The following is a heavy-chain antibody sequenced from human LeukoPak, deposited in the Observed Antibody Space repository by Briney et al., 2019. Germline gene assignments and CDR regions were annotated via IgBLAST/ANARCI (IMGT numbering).Heavy chain of an antibody. J-gene: IGHJ4*02. CDR3: AGGAPRGWLQFGVGDLFDY. CDR2: IYYSGST. Sequence: PSETLSLTCSVSGDSISTSSYYWGWIRQPPGKGLEWIGTIYYSGSTYYNPSLTSRLTISVDTSTNQFSLKLRSVTAADTDVYYCAGGAPRGWLQFGVGDLFDYWGQGTLVTVSS. D-gene: IGHD5-24*01. V-gene: IGHV4-39*01. CDR1: GDSISTSSYY.